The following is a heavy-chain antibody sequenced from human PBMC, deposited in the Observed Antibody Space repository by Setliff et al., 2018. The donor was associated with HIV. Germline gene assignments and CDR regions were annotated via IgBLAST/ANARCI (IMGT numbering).Heavy chain of an antibody. CDR2: STPILDTT. Sequence: SVKVSCKASGGTFSSYGITWVRQAPGQGLEWMGGSTPILDTTNYAQKFQGRVTITTDESTNTVYMELRSLRSDDTAVYYCARGPMIVVVTLDYWGQGTLVTVSS. D-gene: IGHD3-22*01. J-gene: IGHJ4*02. CDR3: ARGPMIVVVTLDY. CDR1: GGTFSSYG. V-gene: IGHV1-69*05.